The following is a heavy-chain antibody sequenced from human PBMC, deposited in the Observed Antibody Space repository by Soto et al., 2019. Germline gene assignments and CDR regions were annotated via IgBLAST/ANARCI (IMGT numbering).Heavy chain of an antibody. CDR2: TRDKTNSYTT. CDR3: ARATVGTYYFDY. D-gene: IGHD3-16*01. V-gene: IGHV3-72*01. Sequence: EVQLVESGGGLVQPGGSLRLSCAASGFTFSDHYMDWVRQAPGKGLEWVGRTRDKTNSYTTEYAASVKGRFTISRDDSKSSLYLQMNSLKTEDTAVYYCARATVGTYYFDYWSQGTLVTVSS. J-gene: IGHJ4*02. CDR1: GFTFSDHY.